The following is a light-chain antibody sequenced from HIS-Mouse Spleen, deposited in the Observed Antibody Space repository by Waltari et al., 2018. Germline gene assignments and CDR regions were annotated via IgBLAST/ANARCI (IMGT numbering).Light chain of an antibody. J-gene: IGLJ1*01. CDR3: SSYTSSSTYV. V-gene: IGLV2-14*03. CDR1: SSDVGGYNY. CDR2: DVG. Sequence: QSALTQPASVSGSPGQSITISCTGTSSDVGGYNYVSWYQQHPVKAPKLMIYDVGNRPSGVSNRFSGSKSGNTASLTISGLQAEDEADYYCSSYTSSSTYVFGTGTKVTVL.